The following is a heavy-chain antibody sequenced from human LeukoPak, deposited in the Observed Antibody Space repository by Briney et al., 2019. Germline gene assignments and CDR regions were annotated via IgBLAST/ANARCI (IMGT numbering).Heavy chain of an antibody. CDR3: ARGKWEFYDILTGSDYLDY. J-gene: IGHJ4*02. CDR2: MNPNSGNT. D-gene: IGHD3-9*01. Sequence: ASVKVSCKASGYTFTSYDINWVRQATGQGLEWMGWMNPNSGNTGYAQKFQGRVTMTRNTSISTAYMELSSLRSEDTAVYYCARGKWEFYDILTGSDYLDYWGQGTLVTVSS. V-gene: IGHV1-8*01. CDR1: GYTFTSYD.